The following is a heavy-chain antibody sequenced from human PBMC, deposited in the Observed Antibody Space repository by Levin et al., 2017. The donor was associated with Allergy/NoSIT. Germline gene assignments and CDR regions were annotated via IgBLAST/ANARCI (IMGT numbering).Heavy chain of an antibody. V-gene: IGHV1-46*01. CDR1: GSTFTSYY. D-gene: IGHD6-19*01. Sequence: GGSLRLSCNSSGSTFTSYYMHWVRQAPGHGLEWMGVINPSSGSTTYAQNFQGRVTMTRDTSTSTVYMELSSLISEDTAVYYCARAAVSGRRFDFWGQGTLVIVSS. CDR2: INPSSGST. J-gene: IGHJ4*02. CDR3: ARAAVSGRRFDF.